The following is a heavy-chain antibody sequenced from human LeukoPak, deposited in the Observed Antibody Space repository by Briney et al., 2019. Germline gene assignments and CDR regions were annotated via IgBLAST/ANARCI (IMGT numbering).Heavy chain of an antibody. V-gene: IGHV3-74*01. J-gene: IGHJ4*02. CDR1: GFTFSAYW. CDR2: INSDGSRT. CDR3: ARGLVHDTSGCYSDY. D-gene: IGHD3-22*01. Sequence: GGSLRLSCAASGFTFSAYWMHWVRQAPGKGLVWVSRINSDGSRTTYADSVKGRFTISRDNAKNTLYLQMNSLRAEDTAVYYCARGLVHDTSGCYSDYWGQGTLVTVSS.